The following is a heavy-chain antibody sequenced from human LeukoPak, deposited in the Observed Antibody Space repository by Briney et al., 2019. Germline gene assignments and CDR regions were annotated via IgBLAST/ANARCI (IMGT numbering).Heavy chain of an antibody. D-gene: IGHD3-9*01. J-gene: IGHJ6*02. CDR3: ARDPLWAYDILTGYYYDGMDV. V-gene: IGHV1-69*01. CDR2: IIPIFGTA. Sequence: GASVKVSCKASGGTFSSYAISWVRQAPGQGLEWMGGIIPIFGTANYAQKFQGRVTITADESTSTAYMELSSLRFEDTAVYYCARDPLWAYDILTGYYYDGMDVWGQGTTVTVSS. CDR1: GGTFSSYA.